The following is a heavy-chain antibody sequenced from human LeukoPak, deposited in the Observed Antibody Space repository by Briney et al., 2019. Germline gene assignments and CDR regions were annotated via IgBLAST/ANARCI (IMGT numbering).Heavy chain of an antibody. CDR3: AKLTYNWFDP. CDR1: GGSISSGEYY. V-gene: IGHV4-30-4*01. J-gene: IGHJ5*02. D-gene: IGHD3-9*01. Sequence: SQTLSLTCTVSGGSISSGEYYWSWIRQPPGKGLEWIGYIYYSGSTSYSPSLKSRVTISVDTSKNQFSLKLNSVTAADTAVYYCAKLTYNWFDPWGQGTLVTVSS. CDR2: IYYSGST.